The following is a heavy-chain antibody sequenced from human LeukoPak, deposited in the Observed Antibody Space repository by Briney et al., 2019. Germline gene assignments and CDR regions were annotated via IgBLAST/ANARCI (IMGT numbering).Heavy chain of an antibody. V-gene: IGHV4-34*01. Sequence: SSETLSLTCAVYGGSFSGYYWSWIRQPPGEGLEWIGEIHHSGSTNYNPSLKSRVTISVDTSKNQFSLKLSSVTAADTAVYYCARLGYSYGSFDYWGQGTLVTVSS. CDR1: GGSFSGYY. CDR3: ARLGYSYGSFDY. CDR2: IHHSGST. D-gene: IGHD5-18*01. J-gene: IGHJ4*02.